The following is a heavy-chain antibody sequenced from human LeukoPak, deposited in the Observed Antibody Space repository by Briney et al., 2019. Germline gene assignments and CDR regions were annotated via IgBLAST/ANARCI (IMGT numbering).Heavy chain of an antibody. Sequence: ASVKVSCKASGYTFTSYYMHWVRQAPGQGLEWMGIINPSGGSTSYARKFQGRVTMTRDMSTSTVYMELSSLRSEDTAVYYCARGAVYYDSSGLNSAGGVLVYWGQGTLVTVSS. D-gene: IGHD3-22*01. J-gene: IGHJ4*02. CDR3: ARGAVYYDSSGLNSAGGVLVY. CDR2: INPSGGST. CDR1: GYTFTSYY. V-gene: IGHV1-46*01.